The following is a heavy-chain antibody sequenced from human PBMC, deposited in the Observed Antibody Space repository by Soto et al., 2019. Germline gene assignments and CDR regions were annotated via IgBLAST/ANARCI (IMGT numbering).Heavy chain of an antibody. D-gene: IGHD4-17*01. J-gene: IGHJ6*02. Sequence: QVQLQESGPGLVKPSQTLSLTCTVSGGSISSGGYYWSWIRQHPGKGLEWIGYIYYSGSTYYNPSLKSRVTISVDPSKNQFSLKLSSVTAADTAVYYCARALASDYEGAYYYYYYGMDVWGQGTTVTVSS. CDR1: GGSISSGGYY. CDR2: IYYSGST. V-gene: IGHV4-31*03. CDR3: ARALASDYEGAYYYYYYGMDV.